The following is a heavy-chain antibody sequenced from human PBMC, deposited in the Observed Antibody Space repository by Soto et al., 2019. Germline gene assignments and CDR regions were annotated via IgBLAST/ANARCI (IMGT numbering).Heavy chain of an antibody. D-gene: IGHD3-10*01. CDR1: GGSISSGGYS. Sequence: TLSLTCAVSGGSISSGGYSWSWIRQPPGKGLEWIGYIYHSGSTYYNPSLKSRVTISVDRSKNQFSLKLSSVTAADTAVYYCARGPTGSYYPNWFDPWGQGTLVTVSS. J-gene: IGHJ5*02. V-gene: IGHV4-30-2*01. CDR2: IYHSGST. CDR3: ARGPTGSYYPNWFDP.